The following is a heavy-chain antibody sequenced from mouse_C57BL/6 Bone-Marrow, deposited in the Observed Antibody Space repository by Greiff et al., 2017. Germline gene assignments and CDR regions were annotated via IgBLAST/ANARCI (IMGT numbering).Heavy chain of an antibody. V-gene: IGHV1-81*01. CDR2: IYPRSGNT. CDR1: GYTFTGYG. D-gene: IGHD2-12*01. J-gene: IGHJ4*01. CDR3: ARWGGYYRGYAMDY. Sequence: QVQLKESGAELARPGASVKLSCKASGYTFTGYGISWVKQRTGQGLGWIGEIYPRSGNTYYNEKFKGKATLTADKSSSTAYMELRSLTSEDSAVYFCARWGGYYRGYAMDYWGQGTSVTVSS.